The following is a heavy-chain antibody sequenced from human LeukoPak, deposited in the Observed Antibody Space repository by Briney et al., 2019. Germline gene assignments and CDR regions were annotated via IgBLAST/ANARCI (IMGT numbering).Heavy chain of an antibody. CDR2: GNSKYDGGTT. CDR3: TLDLVTAIHYDY. J-gene: IGHJ4*02. V-gene: IGHV3-15*01. Sequence: GWALRLSCAGSGFTFSNGWMSWVGQAPGKGVEGVGRGNSKYDGGTTDYAAPVKGRFTITRDDSKNTLYLQMHSLKTEDAAVYYCTLDLVTAIHYDYCGQGPLVTVSS. CDR1: GFTFSNGW. D-gene: IGHD2-21*02.